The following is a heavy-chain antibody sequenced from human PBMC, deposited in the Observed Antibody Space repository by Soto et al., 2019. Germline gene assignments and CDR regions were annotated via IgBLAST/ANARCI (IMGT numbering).Heavy chain of an antibody. D-gene: IGHD6-6*01. Sequence: GGSLRLSCAASGFSFSNYAMSWVRQAPGKGLEYVSGIGSSGVGTYYANSVQGRFTISRDNSKNTVYLQMGSLRPEDMAVYYCARRARPDFYYMDVWGKGTTVTVPS. V-gene: IGHV3-64*01. J-gene: IGHJ6*03. CDR1: GFSFSNYA. CDR3: ARRARPDFYYMDV. CDR2: IGSSGVGT.